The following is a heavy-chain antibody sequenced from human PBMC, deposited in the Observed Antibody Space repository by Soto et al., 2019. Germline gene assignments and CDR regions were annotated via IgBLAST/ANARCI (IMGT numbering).Heavy chain of an antibody. CDR3: AREQITIFGVVIGYYFDS. V-gene: IGHV3-48*01. CDR1: GFTFSSYS. CDR2: ISSSSSTI. D-gene: IGHD3-3*01. Sequence: EVQLVESGGGLVQPGGSLRLSCAASGFTFSSYSMNWVRQAPGKGLEWVSYISSSSSTIYYADSVKGRFTISRDNAKNSLYLQMNSLRAEDTAVYYCAREQITIFGVVIGYYFDSWGQGTLVTVAS. J-gene: IGHJ4*02.